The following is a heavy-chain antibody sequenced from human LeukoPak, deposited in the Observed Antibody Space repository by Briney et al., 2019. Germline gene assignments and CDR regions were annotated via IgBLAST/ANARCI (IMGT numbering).Heavy chain of an antibody. Sequence: PGGSLRLSCAASEFTFSSYWMSWVRQAPGKGLEWVASIKQDGSEKYYVDSVKGRVTISRDNAKNSLYLQMNSLRAEDTAVYYCAGVFGAGYSDYWGQGTLVTVSS. CDR3: AGVFGAGYSDY. CDR2: IKQDGSEK. V-gene: IGHV3-7*01. J-gene: IGHJ4*02. D-gene: IGHD4/OR15-4a*01. CDR1: EFTFSSYW.